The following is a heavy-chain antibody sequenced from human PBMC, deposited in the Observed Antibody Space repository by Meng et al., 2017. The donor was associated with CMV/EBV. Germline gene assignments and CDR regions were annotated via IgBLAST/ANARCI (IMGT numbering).Heavy chain of an antibody. CDR1: GFTFSSYW. Sequence: GGSLRLSCAASGFTFSSYWMSWVRQAPGKGLEWVVNIKQDGSEKYYVDSVKGRFTISRDNAKNSLYLQMNSLRAEDTAVYYCASRSPYGEMATVFDAFDIWGQGTMVTVSS. D-gene: IGHD5-24*01. J-gene: IGHJ3*02. CDR2: IKQDGSEK. V-gene: IGHV3-7*01. CDR3: ASRSPYGEMATVFDAFDI.